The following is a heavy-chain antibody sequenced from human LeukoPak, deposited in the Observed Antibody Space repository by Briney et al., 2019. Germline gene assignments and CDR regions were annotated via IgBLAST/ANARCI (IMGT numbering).Heavy chain of an antibody. D-gene: IGHD5-18*01. CDR2: IKSDGSTT. J-gene: IGHJ4*02. CDR3: ARVVDTHFDY. Sequence: GGSLRLSCAASGFTFSSYWMHWVRQAPGKGLVWVSRIKSDGSTTTYADSVKGRFTISRDNAKNTLYLQMNSVRAEDTAVYYCARVVDTHFDYWGQGTLVTVSS. V-gene: IGHV3-74*01. CDR1: GFTFSSYW.